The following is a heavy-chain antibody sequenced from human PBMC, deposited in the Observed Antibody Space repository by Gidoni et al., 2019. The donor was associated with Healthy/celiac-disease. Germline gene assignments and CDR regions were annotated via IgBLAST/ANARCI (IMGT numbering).Heavy chain of an antibody. CDR1: GFSLRTSGVG. CDR2: IYWNDDK. CDR3: AHRPIWFGPDAFDI. V-gene: IGHV2-5*01. D-gene: IGHD3-10*01. J-gene: IGHJ3*02. Sequence: QITLKESGPTLVNPTQTLTLTCTFSGFSLRTSGVGVGWIRQPPGKALEWLALIYWNDDKRYSPSLKSRLTITKDTSKNQVVLTMTNMDPVDTATYYCAHRPIWFGPDAFDIWGQGTMVTVSS.